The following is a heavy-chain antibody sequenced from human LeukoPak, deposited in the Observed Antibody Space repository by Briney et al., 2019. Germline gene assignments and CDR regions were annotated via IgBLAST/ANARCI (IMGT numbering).Heavy chain of an antibody. J-gene: IGHJ4*02. V-gene: IGHV1-8*01. Sequence: ASVKVSCKASGYTFTSYDINWVRQATGQGLEWMGWMSPNSGDTGYAQKFQGRVTMTRDTSISTAYMELTSLRSEDTAIYYCARGPPNWGFDFWGQGALVTVSS. D-gene: IGHD7-27*01. CDR1: GYTFTSYD. CDR3: ARGPPNWGFDF. CDR2: MSPNSGDT.